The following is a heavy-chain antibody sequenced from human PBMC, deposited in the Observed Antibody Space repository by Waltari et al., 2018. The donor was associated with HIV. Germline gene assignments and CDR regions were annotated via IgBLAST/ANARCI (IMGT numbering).Heavy chain of an antibody. CDR2: IYHDGSTSYDSS. CDR3: ASSYTYTVWGAFDT. V-gene: IGHV4-39*02. J-gene: IGHJ3*02. D-gene: IGHD2-2*02. Sequence: QMQLKESGPGLVKPSETLSLNCTVSGGSITSTGNFWGWIRQPPEKGLEWIGSIYHDGSTSYDSSLKDSSLKSRVTIALDTSKNLFSLELTSMTAADTAVYYCASSYTYTVWGAFDTWGQGTMVTVSS. CDR1: GGSITSTGNF.